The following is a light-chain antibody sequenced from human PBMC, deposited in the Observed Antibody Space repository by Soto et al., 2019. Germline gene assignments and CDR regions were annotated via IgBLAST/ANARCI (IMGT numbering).Light chain of an antibody. J-gene: IGLJ1*01. CDR2: EVT. V-gene: IGLV2-14*01. Sequence: QSVLTQPASVSGSPGQSITISCTGTSSDVGAYNYVSWYQHHPGKVPKLLIYEVTNRPSGVSDRFSGSKPGNTASLTISGLQAEDEADYFCSSYSRSLNYVFGSGTKVTVL. CDR1: SSDVGAYNY. CDR3: SSYSRSLNYV.